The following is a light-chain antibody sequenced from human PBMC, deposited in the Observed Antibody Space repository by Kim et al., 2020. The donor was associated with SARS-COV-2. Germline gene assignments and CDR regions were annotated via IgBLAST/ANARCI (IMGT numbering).Light chain of an antibody. CDR1: QDIKNY. J-gene: IGKJ1*01. CDR2: AAS. CDR3: QKYNSAPWT. Sequence: DIQMAQSQSSLSASVGDRVTITCRVSQDIKNYLAWYRQKPGKVPEVLIYAASILQSGVPSRISGSGSGTDFTLTINSLQPEDVATYYCQKYNSAPWTFGQGTKVDIK. V-gene: IGKV1-27*01.